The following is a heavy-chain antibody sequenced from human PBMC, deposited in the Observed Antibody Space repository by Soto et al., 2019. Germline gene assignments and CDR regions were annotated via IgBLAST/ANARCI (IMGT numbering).Heavy chain of an antibody. J-gene: IGHJ6*02. CDR2: ISGSGGST. CDR3: AKGVVPKYYGSGSYYNPTYYYYGTDV. V-gene: IGHV3-23*01. Sequence: GGSLRLSCAASGFTFSSYAMSWVRQAPGKGLEWVSAISGSGGSTYYADSMKGRVTISRDNSKNTLYLQMNSLRAEATAVYYCAKGVVPKYYGSGSYYNPTYYYYGTDVWGQGTTVTVSS. CDR1: GFTFSSYA. D-gene: IGHD3-10*01.